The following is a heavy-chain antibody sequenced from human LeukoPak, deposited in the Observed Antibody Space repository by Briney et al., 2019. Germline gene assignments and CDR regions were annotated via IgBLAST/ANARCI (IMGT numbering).Heavy chain of an antibody. CDR3: AREWAGYGSGSYYYY. V-gene: IGHV1-46*01. CDR1: GYTFTSYY. J-gene: IGHJ4*02. Sequence: GASVKVSCKASGYTFTSYYMHWVRQAPGQGLEWMGIINPSGGSTSYAQKFQGRVTMTRDTSTSTVYMELSSLRSEDTAVYYCAREWAGYGSGSYYYYWGQGTLVTVSS. CDR2: INPSGGST. D-gene: IGHD3-10*01.